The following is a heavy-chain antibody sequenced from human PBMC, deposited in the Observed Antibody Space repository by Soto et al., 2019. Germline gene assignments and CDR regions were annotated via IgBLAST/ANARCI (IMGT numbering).Heavy chain of an antibody. V-gene: IGHV4-59*08. D-gene: IGHD1-26*01. Sequence: SETLSLTCTVSGGSISSYYWSWIRQPPGKGLEWIGYIYYSGSTNYNPSLKSRVTISVDTSKNQFSLRLSSVTAADTAVYYCARRYGSAFDIWGQRTMVTVS. CDR2: IYYSGST. J-gene: IGHJ3*02. CDR1: GGSISSYY. CDR3: ARRYGSAFDI.